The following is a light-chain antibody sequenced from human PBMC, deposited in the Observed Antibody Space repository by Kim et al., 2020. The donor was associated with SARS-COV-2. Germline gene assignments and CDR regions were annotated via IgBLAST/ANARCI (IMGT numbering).Light chain of an antibody. V-gene: IGLV3-19*01. J-gene: IGLJ2*01. CDR3: NSRGSNDNVL. CDR1: SLRSYY. Sequence: VALGQTVRITCQGDSLRSYYATWYQQKPGQAPVVVIYGKNNRPSGIPDRFSGSSSGDTASLTITGTQAGDEADYYCNSRGSNDNVLFGGGTQLTVL. CDR2: GKN.